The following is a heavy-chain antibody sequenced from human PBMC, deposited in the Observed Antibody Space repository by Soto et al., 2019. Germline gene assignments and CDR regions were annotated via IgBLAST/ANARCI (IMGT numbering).Heavy chain of an antibody. CDR3: ARSPTYYYDSSGYGTYYYYGMDV. V-gene: IGHV1-69*13. Sequence: ASVKVSCKASGGTFSSYAISWVRQAPGQGLEWMGGIIPIFGTANYAQKFQGRVTITADESTSTAYMELSSLRSEDTAVYYCARSPTYYYDSSGYGTYYYYGMDVWGQGTTVTVSS. CDR2: IIPIFGTA. D-gene: IGHD3-22*01. CDR1: GGTFSSYA. J-gene: IGHJ6*02.